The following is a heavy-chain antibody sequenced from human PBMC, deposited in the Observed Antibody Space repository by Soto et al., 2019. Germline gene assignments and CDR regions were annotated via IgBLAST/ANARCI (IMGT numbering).Heavy chain of an antibody. CDR3: ARQNYYSGMDV. Sequence: QVQLVQSGAEVTKPGASVKVSCKASGYTFTSYFITWVRQAPGQGLEWMGWVSAYNGNANYEQTLSGRVTMTTDTSTSTAYMELRSLRFDDTAVYYCARQNYYSGMDVWGQGTTVTVSS. V-gene: IGHV1-18*01. J-gene: IGHJ6*02. CDR2: VSAYNGNA. CDR1: GYTFTSYF.